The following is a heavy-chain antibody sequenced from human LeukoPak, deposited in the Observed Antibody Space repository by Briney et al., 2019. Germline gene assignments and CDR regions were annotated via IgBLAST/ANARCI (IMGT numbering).Heavy chain of an antibody. Sequence: ASVKVSCKASGFTFTSSAMQWMRQARGQRLEWIGWIVVGSGNTNYAQKFQERVTITRDMSTSTAYMELSSLRSEDTAVYYCAAEPNAFWSGYYYFDYWGQGTLVTVSS. J-gene: IGHJ4*02. CDR1: GFTFTSSA. D-gene: IGHD3-3*01. CDR2: IVVGSGNT. CDR3: AAEPNAFWSGYYYFDY. V-gene: IGHV1-58*02.